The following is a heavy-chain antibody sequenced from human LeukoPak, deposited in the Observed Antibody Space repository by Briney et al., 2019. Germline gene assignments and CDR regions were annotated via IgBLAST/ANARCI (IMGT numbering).Heavy chain of an antibody. Sequence: ASVKVSCKASGYTFTGYYMHWVRQAPGQGLEWMGWINPNSGGTNYAQKFQGRVTMSADTSKNQLSLKLSSVTAADTAVYYCARKAAAGHYFDYWGQGTLVTVSS. D-gene: IGHD6-13*01. CDR2: INPNSGGT. V-gene: IGHV1-2*02. CDR1: GYTFTGYY. CDR3: ARKAAAGHYFDY. J-gene: IGHJ4*02.